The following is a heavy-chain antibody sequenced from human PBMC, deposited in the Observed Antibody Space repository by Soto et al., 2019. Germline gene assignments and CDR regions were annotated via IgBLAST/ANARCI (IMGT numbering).Heavy chain of an antibody. V-gene: IGHV4-59*01. Sequence: ETLSLTCTVSGGSISSYYWSWIRQPPGKGLEWIGYIYYSGSTNYNPSLKSRVTISVDTSKNQFSLKLSSVTAADTAVYYCARDGAGNWNYFYYGMDVWGQGTTVTVSS. CDR3: ARDGAGNWNYFYYGMDV. CDR1: GGSISSYY. CDR2: IYYSGST. D-gene: IGHD1-1*01. J-gene: IGHJ6*02.